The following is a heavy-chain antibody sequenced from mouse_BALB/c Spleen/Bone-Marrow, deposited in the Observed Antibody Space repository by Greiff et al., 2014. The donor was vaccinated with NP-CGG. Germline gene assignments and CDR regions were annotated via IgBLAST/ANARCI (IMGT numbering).Heavy chain of an antibody. V-gene: IGHV5-17*02. J-gene: IGHJ1*01. D-gene: IGHD2-1*01. CDR3: ARYYGNYSGYFDV. CDR2: ISSGSSTI. CDR1: GFTFSSFG. Sequence: VQLKESGGGLVQPGGSRKLSCAASGFTFSSFGMHWVRQAPEKGLEWVAYISSGSSTIYYADTVKGRFTISRDNPKKTLFLQMTSLRSEDTAMYYCARYYGNYSGYFDVWGAGTTVTVSS.